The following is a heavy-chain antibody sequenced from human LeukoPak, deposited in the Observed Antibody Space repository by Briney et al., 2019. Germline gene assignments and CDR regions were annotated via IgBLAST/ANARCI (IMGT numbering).Heavy chain of an antibody. V-gene: IGHV5-51*01. J-gene: IGHJ4*02. Sequence: GGSLRLSCKGSGYSFTSYWIGWVRQMPGKGLEWMGIIYPSDSDTRYSPSFQGQVTISADMSISIAFLQWSSLKASDTAVYYCAMCSGGSCYLNYFDYWGQGTLVTVSS. CDR3: AMCSGGSCYLNYFDY. CDR1: GYSFTSYW. CDR2: IYPSDSDT. D-gene: IGHD2-15*01.